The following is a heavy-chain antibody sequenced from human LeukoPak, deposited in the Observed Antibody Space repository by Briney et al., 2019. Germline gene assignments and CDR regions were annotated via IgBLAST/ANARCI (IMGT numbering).Heavy chain of an antibody. Sequence: GGSLRLSCAASGFTFSSYSMNWVRQAPGEGLEWVSYISSSSSTIYYADSVKGRFTISRDNAKNSLYLQMNSLRAEDTAVYYCARDRITFRGVYYFDYWGQGTLVTVSS. D-gene: IGHD3-16*01. CDR3: ARDRITFRGVYYFDY. CDR1: GFTFSSYS. V-gene: IGHV3-48*01. CDR2: ISSSSSTI. J-gene: IGHJ4*02.